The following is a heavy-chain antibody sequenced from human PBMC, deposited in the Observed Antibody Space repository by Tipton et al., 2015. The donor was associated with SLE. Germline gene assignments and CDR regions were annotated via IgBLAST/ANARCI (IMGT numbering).Heavy chain of an antibody. CDR2: IYTSGST. Sequence: TLSLTCTVSGDSISSGSYYWIWIRQPAGKGLEWIGHIYTSGSTNYNPSLKSRVTISVDKSKNQFSLKLRSVTAAETAVYYCARSAGDRAYDAFDIWGQGTMVTVSS. V-gene: IGHV4-61*09. J-gene: IGHJ3*02. CDR1: GDSISSGSYY. CDR3: ARSAGDRAYDAFDI. D-gene: IGHD7-27*01.